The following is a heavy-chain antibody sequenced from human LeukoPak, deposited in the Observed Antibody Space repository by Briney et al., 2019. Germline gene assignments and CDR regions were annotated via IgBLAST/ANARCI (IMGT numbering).Heavy chain of an antibody. CDR2: INHSGST. D-gene: IGHD2-8*01. CDR3: ARDTRILYPPSFDY. Sequence: SETLSLTCAVYGGSFSGYYWSWIRQPPGKGLEWIGEINHSGSTNYNPSLKSRVTMSVDTSKNQFSLKLSSVTAADTAVYYCARDTRILYPPSFDYWGQGTLVTVSS. CDR1: GGSFSGYY. V-gene: IGHV4-34*01. J-gene: IGHJ4*02.